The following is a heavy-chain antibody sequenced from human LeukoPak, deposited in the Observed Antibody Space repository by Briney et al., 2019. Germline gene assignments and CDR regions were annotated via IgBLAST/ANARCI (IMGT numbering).Heavy chain of an antibody. CDR3: ATDILTGYHAFDI. CDR2: IYHSGSN. Sequence: PSDTLSLTCAVSGYSISSGYYWGPIRQPPGKGLEWIGSIYHSGSNYYNPSLKSRVTISVDTSKNQFSLKLSSVTAADTAVYYCATDILTGYHAFDIWGQGTMVTVSS. V-gene: IGHV4-38-2*01. J-gene: IGHJ3*02. CDR1: GYSISSGYY. D-gene: IGHD3-9*01.